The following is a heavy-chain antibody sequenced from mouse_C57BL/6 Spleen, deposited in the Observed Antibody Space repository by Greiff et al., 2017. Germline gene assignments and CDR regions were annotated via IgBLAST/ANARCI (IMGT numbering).Heavy chain of an antibody. J-gene: IGHJ3*01. CDR2: INPGSGGT. V-gene: IGHV1-54*01. Sequence: QVQLKESGAELVRPGTSVKVSCKASGYAFTNYLIEWVKQRPGQGLEWIGVINPGSGGTNYNEKFKGKATLTADKSSSTAYMQLSSLTSEDSAVYFCARSGYYGSSPDWFAYWGQGTLVTVAA. CDR3: ARSGYYGSSPDWFAY. D-gene: IGHD1-1*01. CDR1: GYAFTNYL.